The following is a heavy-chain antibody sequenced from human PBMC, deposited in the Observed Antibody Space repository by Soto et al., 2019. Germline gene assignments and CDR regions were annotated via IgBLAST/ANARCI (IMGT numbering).Heavy chain of an antibody. CDR3: ANALEAAGLFDY. J-gene: IGHJ4*02. D-gene: IGHD6-13*01. CDR1: GFTFSSYA. V-gene: IGHV3-23*01. Sequence: EVQLLESGGGLVQPGGSLRLSCAASGFTFSSYAMSWVRQAPGKGLEWVSAISGSGGSTYYADSVKGRFTISRDNSKNTLYLQMNSLRAEDTAVYYCANALEAAGLFDYWGQGTLVTVSS. CDR2: ISGSGGST.